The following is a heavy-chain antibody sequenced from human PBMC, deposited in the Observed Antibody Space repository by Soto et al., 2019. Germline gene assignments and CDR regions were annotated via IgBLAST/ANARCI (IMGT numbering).Heavy chain of an antibody. CDR2: IYSGGST. J-gene: IGHJ6*02. CDR3: ARVYGDHYYYYYGMDV. Sequence: GGSLRLSCAASGFTVISNYMSWVRQAPGKGLEWVSVIYSGGSTYYADSVKGRFTISRDNSKNTLYLQMNSLRAEDTAVYYCARVYGDHYYYYYGMDVWGQGTTVTVSS. V-gene: IGHV3-53*01. D-gene: IGHD4-17*01. CDR1: GFTVISNY.